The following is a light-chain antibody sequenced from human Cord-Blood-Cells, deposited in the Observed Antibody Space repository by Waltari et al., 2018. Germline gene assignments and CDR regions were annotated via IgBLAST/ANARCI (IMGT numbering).Light chain of an antibody. Sequence: QSALPQPRSLAGSPGQPVTISCPGTSSDVDGYNYVSWYQQHPGKAPKLMIYGVSKRPSGVPDRFSGSKSGNTASLTISGLQAEDEADYYCCSYAGSYTLVFGGGTKLTVL. CDR1: SSDVDGYNY. V-gene: IGLV2-11*01. CDR2: GVS. CDR3: CSYAGSYTLV. J-gene: IGLJ3*02.